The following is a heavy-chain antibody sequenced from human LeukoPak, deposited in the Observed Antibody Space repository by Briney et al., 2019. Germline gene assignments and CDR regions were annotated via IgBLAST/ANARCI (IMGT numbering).Heavy chain of an antibody. Sequence: ASGKVSCKASGYTFTSYGISWVRQAPGQGLEWMGWISAYNGNTNYAQKLQGRVTMTTDTSTSTAYMELRSLRSDDPAVYYCATPHRSDYGLDYWGQGTLVTVSS. V-gene: IGHV1-18*01. CDR3: ATPHRSDYGLDY. D-gene: IGHD4-17*01. CDR2: ISAYNGNT. J-gene: IGHJ4*02. CDR1: GYTFTSYG.